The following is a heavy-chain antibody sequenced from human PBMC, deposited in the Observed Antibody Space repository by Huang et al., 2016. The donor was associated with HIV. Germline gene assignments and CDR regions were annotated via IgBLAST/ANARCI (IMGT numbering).Heavy chain of an antibody. Sequence: EVQLVESGGGLVRPGGSLTLSCAASGFTFSDYSMSWVRQAPGKGVEWVSHISGSSTYIYYVDSVKGRFAISRDNAKNLLCLQMNSLRAEDTALYYCARRYNWNYVAHGFDIWGQGTMVTVSS. CDR1: GFTFSDYS. CDR2: ISGSSTYI. CDR3: ARRYNWNYVAHGFDI. V-gene: IGHV3-21*06. J-gene: IGHJ3*02. D-gene: IGHD1-7*01.